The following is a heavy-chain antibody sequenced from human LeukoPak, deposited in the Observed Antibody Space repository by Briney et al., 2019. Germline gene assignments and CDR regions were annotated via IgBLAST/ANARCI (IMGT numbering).Heavy chain of an antibody. D-gene: IGHD4-11*01. CDR1: GYSITSGSY. CDR2: VYHRGTT. CDR3: ARFADTNYDAFDI. Sequence: SDTLSLTCTVSGYSITSGSYWGCIRQPPGKGLEWIANVYHRGTTYYNPSLKSRLTISVDTSKNHFSLRLSSLSAADTAIYYCARFADTNYDAFDIWGQGTLVTVSS. J-gene: IGHJ3*02. V-gene: IGHV4-38-2*02.